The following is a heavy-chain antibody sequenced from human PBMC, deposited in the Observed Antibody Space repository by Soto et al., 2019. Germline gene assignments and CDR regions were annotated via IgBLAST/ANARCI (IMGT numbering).Heavy chain of an antibody. V-gene: IGHV3-30*18. Sequence: QVQLVESGGGVVQPGRSLRLSCAASGFTFSSYGMHWVRQAPGKGLEWVALILYDGKKNYYADSVKGRFTISRDNSKNTLYMQMNSQRAEDTAVYYCAKDEVLVEVVARDYYGMDVWGQGTTVTVSS. CDR3: AKDEVLVEVVARDYYGMDV. CDR1: GFTFSSYG. D-gene: IGHD2-15*01. J-gene: IGHJ6*02. CDR2: ILYDGKKN.